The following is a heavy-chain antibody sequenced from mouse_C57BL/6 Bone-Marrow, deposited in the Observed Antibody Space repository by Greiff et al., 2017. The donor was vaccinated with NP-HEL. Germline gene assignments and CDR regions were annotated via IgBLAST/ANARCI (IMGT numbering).Heavy chain of an antibody. V-gene: IGHV5-12*01. CDR3: GGHGRSWFAY. D-gene: IGHD4-1*01. CDR2: ISNGGGST. Sequence: LQQSGGGLVQPGASLKLSCAASGFTFSDYYMYWVRQTPEKRLEWVGYISNGGGSTYYPDTVKGRFTISRDNAKNTLYLQMSRLKSEDTAMCYRGGHGRSWFAYWGQGTLVTVSA. CDR1: GFTFSDYY. J-gene: IGHJ3*01.